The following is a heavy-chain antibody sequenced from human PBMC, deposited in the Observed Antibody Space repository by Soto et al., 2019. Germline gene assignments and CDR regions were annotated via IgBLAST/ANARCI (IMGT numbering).Heavy chain of an antibody. CDR3: ARGSSWSYFDY. D-gene: IGHD6-13*01. CDR2: INTANDNT. J-gene: IGHJ4*02. Sequence: QVQLVQSGAEVKKPGASVKVSCKASGYTFTSYAMHWVRQAPGQRLEWMGSINTANDNTRYSQNFQGRVTITRDPFASTAYMELSSLKSEETAVYYCARGSSWSYFDYWGQGTLVTVSS. V-gene: IGHV1-3*04. CDR1: GYTFTSYA.